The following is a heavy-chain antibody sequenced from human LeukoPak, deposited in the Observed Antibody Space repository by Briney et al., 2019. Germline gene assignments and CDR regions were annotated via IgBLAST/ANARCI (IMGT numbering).Heavy chain of an antibody. CDR2: ICDSGRTI. J-gene: IGHJ4*02. CDR3: ARDRLGDYDHSGYYDK. D-gene: IGHD3-22*01. Sequence: GGSLRLSCAASGFTFSDYYMGWIRQAPGKGLEWVSYICDSGRTIYYADSVKGRFTISRDNAKNSVYLQMNNPRAEDTAVYYCARDRLGDYDHSGYYDKWGQGTLVTVSS. V-gene: IGHV3-11*01. CDR1: GFTFSDYY.